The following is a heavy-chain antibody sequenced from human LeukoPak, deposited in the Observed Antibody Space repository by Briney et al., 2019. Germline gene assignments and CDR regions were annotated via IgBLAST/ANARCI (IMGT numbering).Heavy chain of an antibody. CDR1: GGSISSSDYY. CDR3: ALWFGELSIYWYFDL. CDR2: IYHRGTT. V-gene: IGHV4-30-2*01. D-gene: IGHD3-10*01. Sequence: SETLSLTCTVSGGSISSSDYYWSWIRQPPGKGLEWIGYIYHRGTTYYNPSLKSRVTISLDRSKNQFSLKLSSVTAADTAVYYCALWFGELSIYWYFDLWGRGTLVTVSS. J-gene: IGHJ2*01.